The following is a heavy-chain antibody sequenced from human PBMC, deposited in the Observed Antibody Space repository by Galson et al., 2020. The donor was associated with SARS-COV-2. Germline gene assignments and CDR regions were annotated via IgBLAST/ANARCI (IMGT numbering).Heavy chain of an antibody. CDR2: IYHSGST. CDR3: ARDRDDYDDY. V-gene: IGHV4-38-2*02. Sequence: SETLSLTCTVSGYSISSGYYWGWIRQPPGKGLEWIGSIYHSGSTYYNPSLKSRVTISVDTSKNQFSLKLSSVTAADTAVYYCARDRDDYDDYWGQGTLVTVSS. J-gene: IGHJ4*02. D-gene: IGHD4-17*01. CDR1: GYSISSGYY.